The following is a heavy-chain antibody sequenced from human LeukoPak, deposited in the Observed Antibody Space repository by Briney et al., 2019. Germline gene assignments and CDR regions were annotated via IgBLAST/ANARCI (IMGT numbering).Heavy chain of an antibody. D-gene: IGHD3-16*01. CDR1: GDSVSTNSAA. CDR3: ARDRPFEH. J-gene: IGHJ4*02. V-gene: IGHV6-1*01. Sequence: SQTLSLTCAISGDSVSTNSAAWNWIRQSPSRGLEWLGRIYYGSKWYYDYAVSVKSRITIQPDTSKNQFSLQLKSVTPEDTAVYYCARDRPFEHWGQGTLVTVSS. CDR2: IYYGSKWYY.